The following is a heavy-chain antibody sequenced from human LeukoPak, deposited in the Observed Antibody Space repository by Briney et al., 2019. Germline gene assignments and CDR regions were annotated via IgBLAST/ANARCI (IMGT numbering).Heavy chain of an antibody. CDR3: ARVEVGAANRQWYGMDV. CDR1: GGSISSYY. Sequence: PSETLSLTCTISGGSISSYYWSWIRQPPGKGLEWIGYVDYRGNTNYNPSLKSRVTISIDTSKSLFSLKLNSVTGADTAVYYCARVEVGAANRQWYGMDVWGQGTTVTVSS. CDR2: VDYRGNT. J-gene: IGHJ6*02. D-gene: IGHD2-15*01. V-gene: IGHV4-59*01.